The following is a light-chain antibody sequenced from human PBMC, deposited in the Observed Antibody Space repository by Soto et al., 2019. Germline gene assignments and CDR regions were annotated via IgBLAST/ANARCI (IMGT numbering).Light chain of an antibody. CDR3: QQYNNWPLT. V-gene: IGKV3-15*01. Sequence: EIVMTQSPPALSVSPGERATLSCRASQSITTNVAWFQQKPGQAPSLLIFRASGRASGVPARFSGSGSGTEFTLTINSLQSEDFAVYYCQQYNNWPLTFGGGTKV. CDR2: RAS. J-gene: IGKJ4*01. CDR1: QSITTN.